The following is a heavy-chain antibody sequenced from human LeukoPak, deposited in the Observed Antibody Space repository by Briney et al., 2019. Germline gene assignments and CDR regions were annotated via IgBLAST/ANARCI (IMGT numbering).Heavy chain of an antibody. CDR2: ISYSGTTT. CDR1: TFTFSSYS. Sequence: PGGSLRLSCAASTFTFSSYSMNWVRQAPGKGLEWVSYISYSGTTTYYADSVKGRFTIARDDAKNSLYLQMNSLRDEDTAVYYCARILGFTLDYWGQGTQVTVSS. CDR3: ARILGFTLDY. J-gene: IGHJ4*02. V-gene: IGHV3-48*02.